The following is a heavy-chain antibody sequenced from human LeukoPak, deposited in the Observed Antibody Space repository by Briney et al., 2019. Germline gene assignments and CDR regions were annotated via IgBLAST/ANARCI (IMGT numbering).Heavy chain of an antibody. CDR3: ARGHWHSRFDY. CDR2: INLSGGNT. J-gene: IGHJ4*02. V-gene: IGHV1-46*01. CDR1: GYTFTSYY. D-gene: IGHD3-3*02. Sequence: VASVKVSCKASGYTFTSYYMHWVRQAPGQGLEWMGIINLSGGNTGYAQKFQGRVTITRNTSISTAYMELSSLRSEDTAVYYCARGHWHSRFDYWGQGTLVTVSS.